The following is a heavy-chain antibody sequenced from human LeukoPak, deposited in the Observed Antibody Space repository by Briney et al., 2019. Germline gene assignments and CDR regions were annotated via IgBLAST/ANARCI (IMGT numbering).Heavy chain of an antibody. CDR2: IYHSGST. V-gene: IGHV4-4*02. CDR3: ARDGELDYYGMDV. Sequence: PSETLSLTCAVSGGSISSSNWWSWVRQPTGKGLEWIGEIYHSGSTNYNPSLKSRVTISVDKSKNQFSLKLSSVTAADTAVYYCARDGELDYYGMDVWGHGTTVTVSS. J-gene: IGHJ6*02. CDR1: GGSISSSNW. D-gene: IGHD6-13*01.